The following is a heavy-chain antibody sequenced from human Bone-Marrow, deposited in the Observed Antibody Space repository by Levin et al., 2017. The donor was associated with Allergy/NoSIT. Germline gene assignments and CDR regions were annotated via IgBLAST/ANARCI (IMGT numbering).Heavy chain of an antibody. Sequence: GGSLRLSCAASGITFSNAWMSWARQAPGKGLEWVGRIKSKADGGTTEYAAPVKGRFTIPRDDSKNTLYLQMNSLKTEDTDVYFCTTYSSSWYYFDYWGQGTLVTVSS. CDR3: TTYSSSWYYFDY. CDR1: GITFSNAW. D-gene: IGHD6-13*01. J-gene: IGHJ4*02. V-gene: IGHV3-15*01. CDR2: IKSKADGGTT.